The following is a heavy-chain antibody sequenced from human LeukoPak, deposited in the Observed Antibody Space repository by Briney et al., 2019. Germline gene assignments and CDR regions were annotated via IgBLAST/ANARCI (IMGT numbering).Heavy chain of an antibody. Sequence: SETLSLTCTVSGGSISSGDYYWSWIRQPPGKGLEWIGYIYYSGTTYYNPSLKSRVTISADTSKNQFSLKLSSVTAADTAVYYCARGLDWLSPYFDYWGQGTLVTVSS. CDR2: IYYSGTT. V-gene: IGHV4-30-4*01. CDR1: GGSISSGDYY. CDR3: ARGLDWLSPYFDY. D-gene: IGHD3-9*01. J-gene: IGHJ4*02.